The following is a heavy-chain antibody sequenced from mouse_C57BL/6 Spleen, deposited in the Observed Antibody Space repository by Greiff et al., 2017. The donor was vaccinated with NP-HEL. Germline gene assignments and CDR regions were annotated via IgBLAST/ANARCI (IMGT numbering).Heavy chain of an antibody. V-gene: IGHV1-9*01. J-gene: IGHJ1*03. Sequence: VKLMESGAELMKPGASVKLSCKATGYTFTGYWIEWVKQRPGHGLEWIGEILPGSGSTNYNEKFKGKATFTADTSSNTAYMRLSSLTTEDSAIYYCARGGSWYFDVWGTGTTVTVSS. CDR2: ILPGSGST. CDR3: ARGGSWYFDV. CDR1: GYTFTGYW.